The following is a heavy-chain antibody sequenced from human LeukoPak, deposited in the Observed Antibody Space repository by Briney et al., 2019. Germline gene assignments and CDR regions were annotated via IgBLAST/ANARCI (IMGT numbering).Heavy chain of an antibody. J-gene: IGHJ6*02. CDR3: AKQGYSSSFYYYGMDV. Sequence: GRSLRLSCAASGFTFDDYAMHWVRQAPGKGLEWVSGISWNSGSIGYADSVKGRFTISRDNSKNTLYLQMNSLRAEDTAVYYCAKQGYSSSFYYYGMDVWGQGTTVTVSS. CDR2: ISWNSGSI. CDR1: GFTFDDYA. D-gene: IGHD6-6*01. V-gene: IGHV3-9*01.